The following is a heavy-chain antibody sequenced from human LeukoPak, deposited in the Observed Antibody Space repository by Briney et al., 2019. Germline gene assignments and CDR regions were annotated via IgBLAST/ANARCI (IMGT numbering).Heavy chain of an antibody. CDR3: AKVTDNYSSSGFDY. CDR1: GFTFDDYA. V-gene: IGHV3-9*01. Sequence: GGSLRLSCAASGFTFDDYAMHWVRQAPGKGLEWVTGIGWNSGDIGYADSVKGRFTISRDNAKNSLYLQMNSLRAEDTALYYCAKVTDNYSSSGFDYWGQGTLVTVTS. CDR2: IGWNSGDI. J-gene: IGHJ4*02. D-gene: IGHD6-6*01.